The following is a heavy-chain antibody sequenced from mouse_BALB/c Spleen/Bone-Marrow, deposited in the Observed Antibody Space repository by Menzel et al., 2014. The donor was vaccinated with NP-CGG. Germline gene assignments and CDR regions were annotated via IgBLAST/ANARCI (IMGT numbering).Heavy chain of an antibody. V-gene: IGHV5-12-2*01. CDR1: GFTFSSYI. D-gene: IGHD2-14*01. Sequence: EVKLQESGGGLVQPGGSLKLSCAASGFTFSSYIMSWVRQTPEKRLEWVAYISNGRDNTYYPDTVKGRFIISRDNAKNTLCLQMSSLKSEDTAMYYCVRHRYDGYYFDYWGQGTTLTVSS. J-gene: IGHJ2*01. CDR2: ISNGRDNT. CDR3: VRHRYDGYYFDY.